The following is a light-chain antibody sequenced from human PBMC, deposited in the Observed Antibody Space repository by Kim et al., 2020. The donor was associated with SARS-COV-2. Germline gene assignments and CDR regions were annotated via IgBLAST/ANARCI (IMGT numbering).Light chain of an antibody. CDR1: QGISSY. V-gene: IGKV1-9*01. CDR3: QQLDTYPRVT. Sequence: SVGDRVTITFRASQGISSYLAWYQQKPGKAPKLLIYAASTLQNGVPSRFSGSGSGTEFTLTISDLQPEDFATYYCQQLDTYPRVTFGLGTRLEIK. CDR2: AAS. J-gene: IGKJ5*01.